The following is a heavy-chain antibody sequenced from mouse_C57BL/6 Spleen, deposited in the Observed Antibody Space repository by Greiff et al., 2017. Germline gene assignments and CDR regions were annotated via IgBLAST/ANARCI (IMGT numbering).Heavy chain of an antibody. Sequence: DVKLVESGGGLVQPGGSLSLSCAASGFTFTDYYMSWVRQPPGKALEWLGFIRNKANGYTTEYSASVKGRFTISRDNSQSILYLQMNALRAEDSATYYCASLYYYGSSFHFDYWGQGTTLTVSS. D-gene: IGHD1-1*01. CDR3: ASLYYYGSSFHFDY. J-gene: IGHJ2*01. CDR1: GFTFTDYY. CDR2: IRNKANGYTT. V-gene: IGHV7-3*01.